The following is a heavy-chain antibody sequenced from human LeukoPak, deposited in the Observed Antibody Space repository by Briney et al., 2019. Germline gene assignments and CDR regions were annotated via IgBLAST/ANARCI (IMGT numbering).Heavy chain of an antibody. CDR2: MNPNSGNT. Sequence: ASVTVSCTASGYTFTSYDINWVRQAPGQGLEWMGWMNPNSGNTVYAQTFQGRVTMTRNTSISTAYMELSSLRSEDTAVYYCARDLGELRYFDWLPYGMDVWGQGTTVTVSS. CDR1: GYTFTSYD. V-gene: IGHV1-8*01. J-gene: IGHJ6*02. CDR3: ARDLGELRYFDWLPYGMDV. D-gene: IGHD3-9*01.